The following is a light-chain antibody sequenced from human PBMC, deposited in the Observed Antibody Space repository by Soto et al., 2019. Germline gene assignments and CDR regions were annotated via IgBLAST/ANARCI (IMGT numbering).Light chain of an antibody. CDR1: QDLDRW. CDR2: AAS. CDR3: KQSRSFPLT. J-gene: IGKJ4*01. V-gene: IGKV1-12*01. Sequence: DIQLTQSPSSLSASVGDRVTITCRASQDLDRWLAWYQQKPGEAPKVLIYAASNLRSGVPSRFRGSGSGADFSLTISSLQPEDVATYYCKQSRSFPLTFGGGTKVESK.